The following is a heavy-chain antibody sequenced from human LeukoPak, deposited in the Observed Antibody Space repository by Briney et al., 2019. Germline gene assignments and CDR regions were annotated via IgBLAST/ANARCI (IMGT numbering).Heavy chain of an antibody. D-gene: IGHD1-26*01. CDR3: AKEYSGSFSTFPSYFDY. J-gene: IGHJ4*02. Sequence: PGGTLRLSCAASGFTFSSYGMSGVREAPGKGLEWVSAISGSGGSTYYADSVKGLFTISRDNSKNTLYLQLNSLRADDTAVYYCAKEYSGSFSTFPSYFDYWGQGTLVTVSS. V-gene: IGHV3-23*01. CDR2: ISGSGGST. CDR1: GFTFSSYG.